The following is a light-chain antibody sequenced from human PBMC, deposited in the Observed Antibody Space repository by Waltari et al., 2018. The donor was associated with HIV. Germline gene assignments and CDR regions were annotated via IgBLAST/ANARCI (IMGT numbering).Light chain of an antibody. CDR2: AAS. J-gene: IGKJ4*01. Sequence: DIQMTQSPSSLSAFVGDRVTITCRASQAISNQLAWYQHKAGKVPKLLIYAASTLQSGVPSRFNCSGSGTDFTLTITNLQPEDIATYYCQKFNSAPLTFGGGTKVEIK. CDR3: QKFNSAPLT. V-gene: IGKV1-27*01. CDR1: QAISNQ.